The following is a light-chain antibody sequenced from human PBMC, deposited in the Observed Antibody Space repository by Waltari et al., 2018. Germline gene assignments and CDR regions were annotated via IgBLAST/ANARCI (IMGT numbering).Light chain of an antibody. CDR1: QTISKY. CDR2: TAS. CDR3: QQSYSAPYT. V-gene: IGKV1-39*01. Sequence: XMTQSXXXXXASVXXXVXXTCRASQTISKYLNWYQQKPGKAPKLLIYTASNLQSGVPSRFSGSGSQTDFTLTISALQVEDFATYYCQQSYSAPYTFGQGTKL. J-gene: IGKJ2*01.